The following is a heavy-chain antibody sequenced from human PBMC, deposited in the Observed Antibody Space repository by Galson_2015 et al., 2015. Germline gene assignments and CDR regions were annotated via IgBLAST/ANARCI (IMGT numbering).Heavy chain of an antibody. Sequence: SLRLSCAASGFTFSNYAMSWVRQAPGKGLEWVSAISGSGGYTYYADSVKGRFTISRDNSKNTLYLQVNSLTAEDTAVYYCALTRDSSYHDSSGYFDYWGQGTLVTVSS. D-gene: IGHD3-22*01. CDR1: GFTFSNYA. CDR2: ISGSGGYT. CDR3: ALTRDSSYHDSSGYFDY. J-gene: IGHJ4*02. V-gene: IGHV3-23*01.